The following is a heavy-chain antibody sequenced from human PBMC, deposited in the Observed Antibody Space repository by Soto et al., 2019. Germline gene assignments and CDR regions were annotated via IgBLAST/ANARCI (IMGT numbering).Heavy chain of an antibody. Sequence: SVKVSCKASGFTFTSSAVQWVRQARGQRLEWIGWIVVGSGNTNYAQKFQERVTITRDMSTSTAYMELSSLRSEDTAVYYCAASVGYSSSWKTYYGMDVWGQGTTVTVSS. D-gene: IGHD6-13*01. CDR1: GFTFTSSA. CDR3: AASVGYSSSWKTYYGMDV. V-gene: IGHV1-58*01. J-gene: IGHJ6*02. CDR2: IVVGSGNT.